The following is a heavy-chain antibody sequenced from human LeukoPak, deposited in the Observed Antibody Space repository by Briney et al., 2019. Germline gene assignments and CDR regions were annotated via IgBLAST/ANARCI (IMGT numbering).Heavy chain of an antibody. V-gene: IGHV1-8*01. CDR2: MNPNSGNT. D-gene: IGHD3-22*01. J-gene: IGHJ1*01. CDR3: ARGGGYYDSSGSRLEYFQH. CDR1: GYTFTSYD. Sequence: GASVKVSCKASGYTFTSYDINWVRQATGQGLEWMGWMNPNSGNTGYAQKFQGRVTMTRNTSISTAYMELSSLRSEDTAVYYCARGGGYYDSSGSRLEYFQHWGQGTLVTVSS.